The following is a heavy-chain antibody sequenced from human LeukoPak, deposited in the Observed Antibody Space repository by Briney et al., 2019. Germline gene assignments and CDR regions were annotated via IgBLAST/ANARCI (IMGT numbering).Heavy chain of an antibody. D-gene: IGHD6-19*01. J-gene: IGHJ4*02. CDR1: GFSFSNHG. Sequence: GGSLRLSCAASGFSFSNHGIHWVRQAPGKGPEWVAIISYDGSNKYYADSVKGRFTISRDNSKNTLYLQMNSLRAEDTAVYYCARDQSSGWYYFDYWGQGTLVTVSS. CDR3: ARDQSSGWYYFDY. CDR2: ISYDGSNK. V-gene: IGHV3-30*03.